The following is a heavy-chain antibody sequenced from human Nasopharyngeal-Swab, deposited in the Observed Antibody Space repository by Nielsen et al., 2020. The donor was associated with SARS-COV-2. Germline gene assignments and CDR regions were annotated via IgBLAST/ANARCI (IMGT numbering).Heavy chain of an antibody. Sequence: SLKISCAASGFTFDDYAMHWVRQAPGKGLEWVSGISWNSGSIGYADSVKGRFTISRDNAKNSLYLQMNSLRAEDTALYYCAKLLGPVADYYYYMDVWGKGTTVTVSS. CDR3: AKLLGPVADYYYYMDV. J-gene: IGHJ6*03. D-gene: IGHD6-19*01. CDR1: GFTFDDYA. CDR2: ISWNSGSI. V-gene: IGHV3-9*01.